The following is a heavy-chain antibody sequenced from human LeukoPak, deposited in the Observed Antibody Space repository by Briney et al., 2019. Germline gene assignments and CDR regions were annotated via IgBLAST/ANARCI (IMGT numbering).Heavy chain of an antibody. J-gene: IGHJ6*03. D-gene: IGHD1-14*01. CDR2: IYYSGST. Sequence: SETLSLTCTVSGGSISSYYWSWIRQPPGKGLEWIGYIYYSGSTNYNPSLKSRVTISVDTSKNQSSLKLSSVTAADTAVYYCARGVNLYYYYYYMDVWGKGTTVTVSS. CDR3: ARGVNLYYYYYYMDV. CDR1: GGSISSYY. V-gene: IGHV4-59*01.